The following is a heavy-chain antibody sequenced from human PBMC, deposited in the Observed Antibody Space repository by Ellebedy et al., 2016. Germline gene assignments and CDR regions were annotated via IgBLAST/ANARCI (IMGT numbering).Heavy chain of an antibody. CDR3: AREAGWELLHYYYYGMDV. J-gene: IGHJ6*02. V-gene: IGHV3-11*01. CDR2: ISSSGNTI. Sequence: GGSLRLXCAVSGFTFSDYYMAWTRQAPGKGLEWLSYISSSGNTIYYADSVKGRFTVSRDNAKNSLYLQMNSLRAEDTAVYYCAREAGWELLHYYYYGMDVWGQGTTVTVSS. CDR1: GFTFSDYY. D-gene: IGHD1-26*01.